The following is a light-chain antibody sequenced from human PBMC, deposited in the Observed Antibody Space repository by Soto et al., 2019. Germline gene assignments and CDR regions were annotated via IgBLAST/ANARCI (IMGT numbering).Light chain of an antibody. CDR3: IQHKSYPRT. V-gene: IGKV1-17*03. J-gene: IGKJ1*01. CDR2: SAN. CDR1: QDISNF. Sequence: DIQMTQSPSDMSASVGDRVTITCRASQDISNFLVWFQQRPGKVPKRLMYSANRLESGVPSRFSGSGSWTEFTLRISSPQPEDFETSFCIQHKSYPRTFGQGTKVDSK.